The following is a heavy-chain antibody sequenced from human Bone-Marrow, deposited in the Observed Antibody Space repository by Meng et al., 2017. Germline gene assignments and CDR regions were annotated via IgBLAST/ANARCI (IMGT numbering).Heavy chain of an antibody. CDR1: GYNFPDYY. CDR2: INPKSGDT. Sequence: ASVKVSCKPSGYNFPDYYIHWVRRAPGQGLEWMGRINPKSGDTHYAQKFQARVTMTGGTSISTAYMELSGLRSDDTAVYYCARSPWDSSGYYYLDFDYWGQGTLVTVSS. D-gene: IGHD3-22*01. CDR3: ARSPWDSSGYYYLDFDY. J-gene: IGHJ4*02. V-gene: IGHV1-2*06.